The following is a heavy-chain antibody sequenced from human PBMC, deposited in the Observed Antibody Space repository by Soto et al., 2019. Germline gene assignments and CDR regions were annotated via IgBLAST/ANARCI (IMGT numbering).Heavy chain of an antibody. CDR3: AKDKYDCGHDFDY. Sequence: QVQLVESGGGVVQPGRSLRLSCAASGFTFSSYGMHWVRQAPGKGLEWVAVISYDGSNKYYADSVKGRFTISRDNSKNTLYLQMNSRTAEDTAGYYCAKDKYDCGHDFDYWGQGTLVTVSS. D-gene: IGHD2-21*01. J-gene: IGHJ4*02. V-gene: IGHV3-30*18. CDR1: GFTFSSYG. CDR2: ISYDGSNK.